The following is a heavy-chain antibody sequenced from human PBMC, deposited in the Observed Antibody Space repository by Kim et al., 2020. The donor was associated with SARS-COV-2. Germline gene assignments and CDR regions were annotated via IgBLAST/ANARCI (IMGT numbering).Heavy chain of an antibody. V-gene: IGHV1-8*01. CDR3: ARGANFHHYYDSSGYYENFDY. D-gene: IGHD3-22*01. Sequence: ASVKVSCKASGYTFTSYDINWVRQATGQGLEWMGWMNPNSGNTGYAQKFQGRVTMTRNTSISTAYMELSSLRSEDTAVYYCARGANFHHYYDSSGYYENFDYWGQGTLVTVSS. J-gene: IGHJ4*02. CDR2: MNPNSGNT. CDR1: GYTFTSYD.